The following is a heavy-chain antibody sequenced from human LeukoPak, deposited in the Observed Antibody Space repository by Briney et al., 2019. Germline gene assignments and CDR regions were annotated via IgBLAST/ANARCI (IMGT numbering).Heavy chain of an antibody. Sequence: PGGSLRLSCAASGFTLSSYPVTWVRQAPGKGLEWVSAISNGSGSTNYADSVKGRFTISRDNPMNTVFLQMNSLRAEDTAVYYCATGGPGFLEWLPLDNWGQGTLATVSS. CDR3: ATGGPGFLEWLPLDN. CDR1: GFTLSSYP. D-gene: IGHD3-3*01. V-gene: IGHV3-23*01. J-gene: IGHJ4*02. CDR2: ISNGSGST.